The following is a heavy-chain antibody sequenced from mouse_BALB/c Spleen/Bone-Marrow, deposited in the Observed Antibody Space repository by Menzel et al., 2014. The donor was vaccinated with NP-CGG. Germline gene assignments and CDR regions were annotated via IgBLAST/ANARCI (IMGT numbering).Heavy chain of an antibody. CDR1: GFNIKDTY. D-gene: IGHD1-1*01. Sequence: VQLTQSGAELVKPGASVKLSCTASGFNIKDTYMHWVKQRPEQGLEWIGRIGPANGNTKYDPKFQGKATITADTSSNTAYLQLSSLTSEDTAVYYCANYYYGSSLFAYWGQGTLVTVSA. CDR2: IGPANGNT. J-gene: IGHJ3*01. V-gene: IGHV14-3*02. CDR3: ANYYYGSSLFAY.